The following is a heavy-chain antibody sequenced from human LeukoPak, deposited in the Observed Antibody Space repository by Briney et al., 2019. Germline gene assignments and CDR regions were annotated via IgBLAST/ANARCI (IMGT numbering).Heavy chain of an antibody. J-gene: IGHJ6*03. CDR3: ARGVGPDSSSWPKRSGLPKGRYYYMDV. D-gene: IGHD6-13*01. Sequence: GGSLRLSCAASGFTFSSYSMNWVRQAPGKGLEWVSSISSSSSYIYYADSVKGRFTISRDNAKNSLYLQMNSLRAEDTAVYYCARGVGPDSSSWPKRSGLPKGRYYYMDVWGKGTTVTVSS. CDR2: ISSSSSYI. V-gene: IGHV3-21*01. CDR1: GFTFSSYS.